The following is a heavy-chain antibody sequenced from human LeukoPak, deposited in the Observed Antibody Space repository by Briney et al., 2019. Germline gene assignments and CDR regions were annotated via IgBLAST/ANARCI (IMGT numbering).Heavy chain of an antibody. CDR2: ISGSGGST. Sequence: GGSLRLSCAASGFTFSSYAMSWVRQAPGKGLEWVSAISGSGGSTYHADSVKGRFTISRDNSKNTLYLQMNSLRAEDTAVYYCAKGRNLRDAFDIWGQGTMVTVSS. D-gene: IGHD1-14*01. J-gene: IGHJ3*02. CDR3: AKGRNLRDAFDI. CDR1: GFTFSSYA. V-gene: IGHV3-23*01.